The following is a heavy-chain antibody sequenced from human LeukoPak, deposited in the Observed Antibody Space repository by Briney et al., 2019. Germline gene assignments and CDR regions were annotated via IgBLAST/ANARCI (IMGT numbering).Heavy chain of an antibody. J-gene: IGHJ4*02. V-gene: IGHV4-39*07. D-gene: IGHD3-22*01. CDR1: GGSISSSSSY. CDR2: IYYSGST. Sequence: SETLSLTCTVSGGSISSSSSYWGWIRQPPGKGLEWIGSIYYSGSTYYNPSLKSRVTISVDTSKNQFSLKLSSVTAADTAVYYCARYSSGYYYYFDYWGQGTLVTVSS. CDR3: ARYSSGYYYYFDY.